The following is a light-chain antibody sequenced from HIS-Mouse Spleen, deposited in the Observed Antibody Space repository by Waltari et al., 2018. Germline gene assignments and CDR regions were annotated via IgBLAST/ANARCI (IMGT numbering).Light chain of an antibody. CDR3: YSTDSSGNHRV. V-gene: IGLV3-10*01. Sequence: SYELTQPPSVSVSPGQTARITCSGDALPKKYAYCYQPNSGQAPVLVIYEDSTPPSGIPERFSGSSSGTMATLTISGAQVEDEADYYCYSTDSSGNHRVFGGGTKLTVL. J-gene: IGLJ2*01. CDR2: EDS. CDR1: ALPKKY.